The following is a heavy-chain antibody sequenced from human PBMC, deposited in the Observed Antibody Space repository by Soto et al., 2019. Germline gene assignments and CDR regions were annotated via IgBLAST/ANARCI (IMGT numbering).Heavy chain of an antibody. CDR3: ASIYLSGIRIEALVWHYGMDG. D-gene: IGHD3-16*01. V-gene: IGHV1-2*02. CDR2: INLNSDTT. J-gene: IGHJ6*02. Sequence: ASVKVSFKASGFTFTAYYLYWMRQPPGQGLEWVGWINLNSDTTDIAPKFKGRVSLTRDTSISTAYMELNRLTSNDTAVYYCASIYLSGIRIEALVWHYGMDGWGPGTTVTVSS. CDR1: GFTFTAYY.